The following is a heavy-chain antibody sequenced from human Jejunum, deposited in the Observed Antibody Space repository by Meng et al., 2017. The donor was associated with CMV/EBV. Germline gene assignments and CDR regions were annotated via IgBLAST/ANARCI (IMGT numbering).Heavy chain of an antibody. Sequence: FDDYAMNWVGQGPGKGLEWVSGINWNSGRIGYADSVKGRFTISRDNAKSTLYLQMESLRVEDTALYYCAKQGVCSSSFYYTGPKDWGQGTRVTVSS. CDR2: INWNSGRI. D-gene: IGHD2-2*02. V-gene: IGHV3-9*01. CDR1: FDDYA. J-gene: IGHJ4*02. CDR3: AKQGVCSSSFYYTGPKD.